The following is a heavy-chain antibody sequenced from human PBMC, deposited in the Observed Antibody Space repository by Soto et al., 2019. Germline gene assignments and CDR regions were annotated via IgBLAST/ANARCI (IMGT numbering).Heavy chain of an antibody. CDR1: GGSISSYY. CDR2: IYYSGST. Sequence: PSETLSLTCTVSGGSISSYYWSWIRQPPGNGLEWIGYIYYSGSTNYNPSLKSRVTISVGTSKNQFSLKLSSVTAADTAVYYCVRLYRGAFDIWGQGTMVTVSS. J-gene: IGHJ3*02. V-gene: IGHV4-59*08. CDR3: VRLYRGAFDI.